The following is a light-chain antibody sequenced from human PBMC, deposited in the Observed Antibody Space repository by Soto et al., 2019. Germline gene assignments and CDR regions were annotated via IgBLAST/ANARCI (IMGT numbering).Light chain of an antibody. J-gene: IGLJ1*01. CDR3: GAWDGSLRLYV. V-gene: IGLV1-51*01. Sequence: QSVLTQPPSVSAAPGQTVTISCSGSSSNIGSNYVSWYQQLPGAAPKLLIYDSNKRPSGIPERFSASKSGTSATLGITGLQNGDEADYYCGAWDGSLRLYVFGTGTKPTVL. CDR1: SSNIGSNY. CDR2: DSN.